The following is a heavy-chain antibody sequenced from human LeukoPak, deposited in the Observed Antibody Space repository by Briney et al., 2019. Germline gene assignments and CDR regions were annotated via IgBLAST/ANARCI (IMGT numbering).Heavy chain of an antibody. CDR1: GFTFSSYS. CDR3: ARDSGPYSGSYYCYFDY. D-gene: IGHD1-26*01. V-gene: IGHV3-48*01. Sequence: GGSLRLSCAASGFTFSSYSMNWVRQAPGKGLEWVSYISNSSSPIYYADSVKGRFTISRDNSKSTLYIQMNSLRAEDTAVYYCARDSGPYSGSYYCYFDYWGQGTLVTVSS. CDR2: ISNSSSPI. J-gene: IGHJ4*02.